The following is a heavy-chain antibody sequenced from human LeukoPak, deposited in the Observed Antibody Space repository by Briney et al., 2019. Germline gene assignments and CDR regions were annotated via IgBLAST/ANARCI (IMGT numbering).Heavy chain of an antibody. D-gene: IGHD1-26*01. V-gene: IGHV3-11*01. CDR3: ARLWELTAFDI. CDR1: GFTFSDYY. Sequence: GGSLRLSCAASGFTFSDYYMSWIPQAPGKGLEWVSYISSSGSTIYYADSVKGRFTISRDNAKNSLYLQMISLRAEDTAVYYCARLWELTAFDIWGQGTMVTVSS. CDR2: ISSSGSTI. J-gene: IGHJ3*02.